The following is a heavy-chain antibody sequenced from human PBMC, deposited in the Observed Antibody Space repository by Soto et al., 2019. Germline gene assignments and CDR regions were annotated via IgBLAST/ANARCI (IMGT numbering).Heavy chain of an antibody. CDR1: GGSISSYY. D-gene: IGHD3-3*01. Sequence: SETLSLTCTVSGGSISSYYWSWIRQPPGKGLEWIGYIYYNGSTNYNPSLKSRVTISVDTSKNQFSLKLSSVTAADTAVYYCARTYYDFWSGYRRWVDPWGQGTLVTVS. CDR2: IYYNGST. J-gene: IGHJ5*02. CDR3: ARTYYDFWSGYRRWVDP. V-gene: IGHV4-59*01.